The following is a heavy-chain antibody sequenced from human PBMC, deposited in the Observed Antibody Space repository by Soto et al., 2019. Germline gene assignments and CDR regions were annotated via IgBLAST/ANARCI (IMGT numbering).Heavy chain of an antibody. CDR2: TYYRSKCYN. D-gene: IGHD6-13*01. CDR3: ARDPNSSSWYYFDY. J-gene: IGHJ4*02. CDR1: GDSVSSNSAA. V-gene: IGHV6-1*01. Sequence: SQTLSLTCAISGDSVSSNSAACNGIRQSPSRGLEWLGRTYYRSKCYNDYAVSVKSRITINPDTSKKQFSLQLNSVTPEDTAVYYCARDPNSSSWYYFDYWGQGTLVTVSS.